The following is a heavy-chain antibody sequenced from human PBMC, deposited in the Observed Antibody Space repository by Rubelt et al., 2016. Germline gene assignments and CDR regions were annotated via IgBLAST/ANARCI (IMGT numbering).Heavy chain of an antibody. CDR1: GGSFSGYY. Sequence: QVQLQQRGAGLLKPSETLSLTCAVYGGSFSGYYWSWIRQPPGKGLEWIGEINHSGSTNYNPSLKSRVTISVDTSKNQFSLKRSSVTAADTAVYYCARGKEGLGVTMMDYWGQGTLVTVSS. V-gene: IGHV4-34*01. D-gene: IGHD3-22*01. CDR3: ARGKEGLGVTMMDY. CDR2: INHSGST. J-gene: IGHJ4*02.